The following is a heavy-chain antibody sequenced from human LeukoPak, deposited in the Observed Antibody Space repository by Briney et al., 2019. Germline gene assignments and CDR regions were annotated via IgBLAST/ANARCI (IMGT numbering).Heavy chain of an antibody. Sequence: GGSLRLSCAASGFTVSSNYMNWVRQAPGKGLEWVSVISGSGGNTYYADSVKGRFTISRDNSKNTLYLQMNSLRAEDTALYYCAKDQGFYYDSSGYLGFDYWGQGALVTVSS. CDR1: GFTVSSNY. V-gene: IGHV3-23*01. J-gene: IGHJ4*02. CDR2: ISGSGGNT. D-gene: IGHD3-22*01. CDR3: AKDQGFYYDSSGYLGFDY.